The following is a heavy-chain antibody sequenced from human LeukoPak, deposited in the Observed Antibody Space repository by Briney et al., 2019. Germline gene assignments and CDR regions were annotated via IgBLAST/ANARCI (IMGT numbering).Heavy chain of an antibody. D-gene: IGHD3-22*01. J-gene: IGHJ5*02. Sequence: ASVKVSCKASGYTSTNYGISWVRQAPGQGLEWMGWISVYNGNTNFAQKLQGRVTLTTDTSTGTAYMELRSLRSDDTAVYYCAGYYYDSSGYPRPWFDPWGRGTLVTVSS. CDR1: GYTSTNYG. CDR3: AGYYYDSSGYPRPWFDP. V-gene: IGHV1-18*01. CDR2: ISVYNGNT.